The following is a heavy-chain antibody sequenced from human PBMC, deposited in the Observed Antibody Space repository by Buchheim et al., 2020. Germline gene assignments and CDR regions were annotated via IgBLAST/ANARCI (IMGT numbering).Heavy chain of an antibody. CDR1: GFTFSIFA. D-gene: IGHD3-22*01. CDR2: SGGSGGAA. CDR3: ALKYYDSRSYSYFDY. Sequence: EVQLLESGGGLVQPGESLRLSCAASGFTFSIFAISWVRQAPGKGLKWVSTSGGSGGAAHYADSVKGRFTVSRDPSKNKLYLQMHSLRAEDTARYYCALKYYDSRSYSYFDYWGQGTL. V-gene: IGHV3-23*01. J-gene: IGHJ4*02.